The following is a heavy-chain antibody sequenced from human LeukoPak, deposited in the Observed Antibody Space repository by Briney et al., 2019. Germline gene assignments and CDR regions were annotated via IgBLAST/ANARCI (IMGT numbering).Heavy chain of an antibody. D-gene: IGHD2-21*01. CDR3: VRHDSFIPF. Sequence: GGSLRLSCAASGFTFTNYAMTWVRQAPGKGLEWVSSISDTYATTYYTDPVKGRCTISRDNSKNTVSLLLNNLRAEDTAVYFCVRHDSFIPFWGQGTLVTVSS. V-gene: IGHV3-23*01. CDR1: GFTFTNYA. CDR2: ISDTYATT. J-gene: IGHJ4*02.